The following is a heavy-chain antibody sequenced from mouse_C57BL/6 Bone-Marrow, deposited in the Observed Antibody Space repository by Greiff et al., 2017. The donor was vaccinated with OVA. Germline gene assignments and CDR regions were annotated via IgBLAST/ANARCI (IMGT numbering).Heavy chain of an antibody. V-gene: IGHV1-82*01. D-gene: IGHD2-4*01. Sequence: QVQLKQSGPELVKPGASVKISCKASGYAFSSSWMNWVKQRPGKGLEWIGRIYPGDGDTNYNGQFKGKATLTADKSSSTAYMQLSRLTAEDSAVYVCARDDDYGWYFDVWGTGTTVTVSS. CDR1: GYAFSSSW. CDR3: ARDDDYGWYFDV. CDR2: IYPGDGDT. J-gene: IGHJ1*03.